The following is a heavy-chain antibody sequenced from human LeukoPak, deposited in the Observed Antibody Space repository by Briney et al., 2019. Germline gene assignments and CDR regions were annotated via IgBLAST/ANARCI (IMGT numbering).Heavy chain of an antibody. CDR3: AKGRDGDY. J-gene: IGHJ4*02. V-gene: IGHV3-30*18. Sequence: GGSVRLSCAASGFTFSSYWMSWVRQAPGKGLEWVAVISYDGSNKYYADSVKGRLTISRDNSKNTLYLQMNSLRAEDTAVYYCAKGRDGDYWGQGTLVTVSS. CDR2: ISYDGSNK. D-gene: IGHD6-6*01. CDR1: GFTFSSYW.